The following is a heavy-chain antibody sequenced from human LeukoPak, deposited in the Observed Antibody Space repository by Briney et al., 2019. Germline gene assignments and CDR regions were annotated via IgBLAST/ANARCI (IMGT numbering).Heavy chain of an antibody. CDR1: GFTFSSYW. CDR3: ARGLHFRVYDSSDYYPY. D-gene: IGHD3-22*01. V-gene: IGHV3-7*01. CDR2: IKQDGSEK. J-gene: IGHJ4*02. Sequence: GGSLRLSCAASGFTFSSYWMSWVRQAPGKGLEWVANIKQDGSEKYYVDSVKGRFTISRDNAKNSLYLQMNSLRAEDTAVYYCARGLHFRVYDSSDYYPYWGQGTLVTVSS.